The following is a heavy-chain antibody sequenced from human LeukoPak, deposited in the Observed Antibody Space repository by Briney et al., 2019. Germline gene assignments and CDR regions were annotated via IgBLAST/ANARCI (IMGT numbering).Heavy chain of an antibody. V-gene: IGHV1-2*02. J-gene: IGHJ5*02. D-gene: IGHD3-3*01. Sequence: GASVKVSCKASGYTFTGYYMHWVRQAPGQGLEWMGWINPNSGGTNYAQKFQGGVTMTRDTYISTAYMELSRLRADATADYYCARGESGITIFGVVLAVIRLDPWGQGNLVTVSS. CDR1: GYTFTGYY. CDR3: ARGESGITIFGVVLAVIRLDP. CDR2: INPNSGGT.